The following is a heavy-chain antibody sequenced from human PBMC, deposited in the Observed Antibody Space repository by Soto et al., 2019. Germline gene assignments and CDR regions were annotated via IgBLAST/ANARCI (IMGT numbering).Heavy chain of an antibody. J-gene: IGHJ3*02. CDR3: ARGKLSSARENAFDI. V-gene: IGHV3-20*01. CDR1: GFTFDDYG. D-gene: IGHD1-7*01. Sequence: PGGSLRLSCAASGFTFDDYGMSWVRQAPGKGLEWVSAISWNGGSTGYGDSVKGRFTISRDNAKNSLYLQMNSLRAEDTALYHCARGKLSSARENAFDIWGQGTMVTISS. CDR2: ISWNGGST.